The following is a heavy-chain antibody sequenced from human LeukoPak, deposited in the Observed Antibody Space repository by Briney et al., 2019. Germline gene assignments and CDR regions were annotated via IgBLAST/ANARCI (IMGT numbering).Heavy chain of an antibody. CDR2: IKSKNYGVTT. Sequence: GGSLRLSCAASGFTFSNAWMSWVRQAPGKGLEWVGRIKSKNYGVTTDYAAPVKVRFAISRDDSKNTLYLQMNSLKTEDTAVYYCTTLSISAAGSFDYWGQGTLVTVSS. CDR1: GFTFSNAW. D-gene: IGHD6-13*01. V-gene: IGHV3-15*01. J-gene: IGHJ4*02. CDR3: TTLSISAAGSFDY.